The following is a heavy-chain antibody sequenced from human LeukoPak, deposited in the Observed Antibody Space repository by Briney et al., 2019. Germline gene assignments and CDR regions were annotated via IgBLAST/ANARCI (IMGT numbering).Heavy chain of an antibody. Sequence: SETLSLTCAVYGGSFSGYYWSWIRQPPGKGLEWIGEINHSGSTNYNPSLKSRVTISVDTSKNQFPLKLSSVTAADTAVYYCAGGTAAAGEYWGQGTPVTVSS. J-gene: IGHJ4*02. V-gene: IGHV4-34*01. CDR1: GGSFSGYY. D-gene: IGHD6-13*01. CDR3: AGGTAAAGEY. CDR2: INHSGST.